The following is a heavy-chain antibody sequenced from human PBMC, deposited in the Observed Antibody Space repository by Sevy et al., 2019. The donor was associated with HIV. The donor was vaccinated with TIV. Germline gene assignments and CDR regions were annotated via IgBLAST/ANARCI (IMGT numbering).Heavy chain of an antibody. J-gene: IGHJ4*02. CDR2: IYSRGST. CDR3: AITYYYDSSGYYFSY. CDR1: GFTVSSNY. Sequence: GGSLRLSCAASGFTVSSNYMSWVRQAPGKGLEWVSVIYSRGSTYYSDSVKGRFTISRDNSKNTLYLQMNSLRAEDTAVYYCAITYYYDSSGYYFSYWGQGTLVTVSS. V-gene: IGHV3-53*01. D-gene: IGHD3-22*01.